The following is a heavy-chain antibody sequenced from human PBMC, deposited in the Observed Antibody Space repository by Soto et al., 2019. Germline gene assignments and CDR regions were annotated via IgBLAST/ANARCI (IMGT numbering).Heavy chain of an antibody. CDR2: ISGSGGST. CDR1: GFTFSSYA. Sequence: GGSLRLSCASSGFTFSSYAMSWVRQAPGKGLEWVSAISGSGGSTYYADSVKGRFTISRDNSKNTLYLQMNSLRAEDTAVYYCAKVFNDYSNYLDVWGQGTTVTVSS. CDR3: AKVFNDYSNYLDV. D-gene: IGHD4-4*01. V-gene: IGHV3-23*01. J-gene: IGHJ6*03.